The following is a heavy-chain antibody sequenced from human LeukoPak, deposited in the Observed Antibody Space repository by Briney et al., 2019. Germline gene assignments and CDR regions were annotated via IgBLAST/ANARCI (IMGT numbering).Heavy chain of an antibody. Sequence: ASVKVSCKASGYTFTGYYMHWVRQAPGQGLEWMGWISAYNGNTNYAQKLQGRVTMTTDTSTSTAYMELRSLRSDDTAVYYCSRDGYSALFDYWGQGTLVTVSS. V-gene: IGHV1-18*04. CDR1: GYTFTGYY. D-gene: IGHD5-24*01. CDR3: SRDGYSALFDY. J-gene: IGHJ4*02. CDR2: ISAYNGNT.